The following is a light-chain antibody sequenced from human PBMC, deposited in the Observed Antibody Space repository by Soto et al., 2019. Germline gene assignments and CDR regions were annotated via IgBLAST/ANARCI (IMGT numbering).Light chain of an antibody. V-gene: IGKV1-39*01. Sequence: DIQMTQSPSSLSASVGDRVTISCRASQSISTYLNWYQQKPGTAPRLLIYRASSVKSGVPPRFSGSGSGRDFTLTISSLRPEDIATYFCQQSYSSSLWTFGQGTKVEV. CDR2: RAS. CDR1: QSISTY. CDR3: QQSYSSSLWT. J-gene: IGKJ1*01.